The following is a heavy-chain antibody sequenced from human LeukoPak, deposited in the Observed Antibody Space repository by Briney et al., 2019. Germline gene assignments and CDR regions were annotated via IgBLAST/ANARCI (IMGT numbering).Heavy chain of an antibody. CDR2: FDPEDGET. Sequence: ASVTVSCKVSGYTLTELSMHWVRQAPGKGLEWMGGFDPEDGETIYAQKFQGRVTMTEDTSTDTAYMELSSLRSEDTAVYYCATSKYYYDSSGYYSDYWGQGTLVTVSS. CDR3: ATSKYYYDSSGYYSDY. D-gene: IGHD3-22*01. V-gene: IGHV1-24*01. CDR1: GYTLTELS. J-gene: IGHJ4*02.